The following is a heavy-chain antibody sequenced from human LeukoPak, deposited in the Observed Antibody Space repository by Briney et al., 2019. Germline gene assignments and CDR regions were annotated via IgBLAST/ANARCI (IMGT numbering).Heavy chain of an antibody. CDR2: IKQDGSEK. CDR1: GFTFSSYW. V-gene: IGHV3-7*01. J-gene: IGHJ4*02. Sequence: GGSLRLSCAASGFTFSSYWMSWVRQTPGKGLEWVANIKQDGSEKYYGDSVKGRFTISRDNAKNSLYLQMNSLRAEDTAVYYCARAWDDSSGYRTFDYWGQGTLVTVSS. CDR3: ARAWDDSSGYRTFDY. D-gene: IGHD3-22*01.